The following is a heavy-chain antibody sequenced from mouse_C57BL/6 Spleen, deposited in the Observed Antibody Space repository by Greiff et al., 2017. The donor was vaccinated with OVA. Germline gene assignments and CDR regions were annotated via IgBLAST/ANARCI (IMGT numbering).Heavy chain of an antibody. D-gene: IGHD2-4*01. J-gene: IGHJ3*01. CDR3: ARGKDYLAY. Sequence: QVQLQQPGAELVRPGSSVKLSCKASGYTFTSYWMDWVKQRPGQGLEWIGNIYPSDSETHYNQKFKDKATLTVDKSSSTAYMQLSRLTSEDSAVHYCARGKDYLAYRGQGTLVTVSA. V-gene: IGHV1-61*01. CDR1: GYTFTSYW. CDR2: IYPSDSET.